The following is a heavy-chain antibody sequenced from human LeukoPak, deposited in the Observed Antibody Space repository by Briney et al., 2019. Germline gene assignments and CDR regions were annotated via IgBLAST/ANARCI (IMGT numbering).Heavy chain of an antibody. CDR1: GGSINGYY. Sequence: SETLSLTCTVSGGSINGYYWTWIRLPPGKELEWIGYMYYSGSTNYNPSLKSRVTISVDTSKNQFSLKLSSVTAADTAVYYCARQGDSYFDYWGQGTLVTVSS. CDR2: MYYSGST. J-gene: IGHJ4*02. V-gene: IGHV4-59*08. D-gene: IGHD3-16*01. CDR3: ARQGDSYFDY.